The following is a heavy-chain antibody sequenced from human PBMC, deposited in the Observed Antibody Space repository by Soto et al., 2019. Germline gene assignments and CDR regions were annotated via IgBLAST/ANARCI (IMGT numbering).Heavy chain of an antibody. D-gene: IGHD1-1*01. CDR3: ARDLLPRASVATPGYLDY. J-gene: IGHJ4*02. CDR1: GFAFSSYA. CDR2: ISNDGSSK. Sequence: GGSLRLSCAASGFAFSSYAIHWVRQAPGKGLEWVAVISNDGSSKYYADSVKGRFTISRDNSKNTLDLQMNSLRTEDTAVYYCARDLLPRASVATPGYLDYWGQGSLVTVSS. V-gene: IGHV3-30-3*01.